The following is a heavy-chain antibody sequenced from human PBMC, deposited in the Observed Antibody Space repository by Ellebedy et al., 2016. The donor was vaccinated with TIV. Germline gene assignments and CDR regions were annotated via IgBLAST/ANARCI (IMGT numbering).Heavy chain of an antibody. V-gene: IGHV1-46*01. Sequence: AASVKVSCKASGYTFPSNYMHWLRQAPGQGLEWMGIINPRDNNTNYAQKFQGRVTLTRDTSTSTVYMEVTSLRSEDTAVYYWARGHSSGWYLSDWGRGTLVTVSS. CDR2: INPRDNNT. CDR1: GYTFPSNY. D-gene: IGHD6-19*01. J-gene: IGHJ4*02. CDR3: ARGHSSGWYLSD.